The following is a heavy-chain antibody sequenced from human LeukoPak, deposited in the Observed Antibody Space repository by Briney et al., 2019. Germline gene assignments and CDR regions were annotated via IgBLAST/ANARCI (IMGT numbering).Heavy chain of an antibody. CDR2: IYTSGST. CDR3: ARDVSRIAVAWEWFDP. V-gene: IGHV4-4*07. D-gene: IGHD6-19*01. J-gene: IGHJ5*02. Sequence: PSETLSLTCAVYGGSFSGYYWSWIRQPAGKGLEWIGRIYTSGSTNYNPSLKSRVTMSVDTSKNQFSLKLSSVTAADTAVYYCARDVSRIAVAWEWFDPWGQGTLVTVSS. CDR1: GGSFSGYY.